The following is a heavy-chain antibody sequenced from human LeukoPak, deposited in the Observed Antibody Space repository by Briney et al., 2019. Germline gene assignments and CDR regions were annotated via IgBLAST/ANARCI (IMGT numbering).Heavy chain of an antibody. CDR3: ARVRGYVDS. Sequence: PGGSLRLSCAVSGVTFSDYYMSWIRQAPGKGLEWVSYMSSSGSTIYYADSVKGRFTISRDNARNSLYLQMDSLRPQYTAVYYCARVRGYVDSWGQGTLVTVSS. D-gene: IGHD3-10*01. CDR2: MSSSGSTI. CDR1: GVTFSDYY. J-gene: IGHJ4*02. V-gene: IGHV3-11*01.